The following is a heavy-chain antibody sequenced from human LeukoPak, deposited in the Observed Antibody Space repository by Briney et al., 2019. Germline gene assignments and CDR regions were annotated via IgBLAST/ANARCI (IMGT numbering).Heavy chain of an antibody. CDR3: ARKWIHNTLDV. CDR1: SGTFTGFF. J-gene: IGHJ3*01. V-gene: IGHV4-34*01. D-gene: IGHD5-12*01. Sequence: SETLSLTCAVYSGTFTGFFWNWIRQSPGKGMEWIGEIAHDGCVLYNPSLKSRFTISLDASKNQFSLKLTSVTAADTAVYFCARKWIHNTLDVWGQGTEVIVSS. CDR2: IAHDGCV.